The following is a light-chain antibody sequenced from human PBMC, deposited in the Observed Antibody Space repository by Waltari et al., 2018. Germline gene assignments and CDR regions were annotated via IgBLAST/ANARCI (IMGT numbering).Light chain of an antibody. V-gene: IGLV2-18*02. J-gene: IGLJ2*01. Sequence: QSALTQPPSVSGSPGQSVTIPCTGTSNDVGRYNRVSWYQQSPGTAPKLIIYEVSDRPSGVPLRFSGSKSGDTASLTISGLQAEDEADYYCASYIDTTTVTFGGGTKLTVL. CDR2: EVS. CDR3: ASYIDTTTVT. CDR1: SNDVGRYNR.